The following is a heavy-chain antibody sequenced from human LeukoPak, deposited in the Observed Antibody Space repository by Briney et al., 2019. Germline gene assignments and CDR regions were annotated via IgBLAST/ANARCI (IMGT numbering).Heavy chain of an antibody. J-gene: IGHJ6*03. CDR2: IYSSGTT. CDR1: GGSISSGNYH. V-gene: IGHV4-61*02. CDR3: ARVPRSYYYYYYMDV. Sequence: SETLSLTCSVSGGSISSGNYHWSWIRQPAGKGLEWIGRIYSSGTTNYNPSFKSRATISVDTSKSQFSLKLSSVTAADTAVYYCARVPRSYYYYYYMDVWGKGTTVTVSS.